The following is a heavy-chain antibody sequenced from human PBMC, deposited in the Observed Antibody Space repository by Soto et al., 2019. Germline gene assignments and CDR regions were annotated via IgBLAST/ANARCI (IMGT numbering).Heavy chain of an antibody. CDR3: AHSKPYIYYYDSSGAFDI. V-gene: IGHV2-5*02. D-gene: IGHD3-22*01. J-gene: IGHJ3*02. CDR2: IYWDDDK. Sequence: GPTLVYPTQTLTLTCPLSRSSLSTIGVPVAWIRQPPGKALEWLALIYWDDDKRYRRSLKSRLTITKDTSKNQVVLTMTNMDPVDTATSSSAHSKPYIYYYDSSGAFDIWGQGTTDT. CDR1: RSSLSTIGVP.